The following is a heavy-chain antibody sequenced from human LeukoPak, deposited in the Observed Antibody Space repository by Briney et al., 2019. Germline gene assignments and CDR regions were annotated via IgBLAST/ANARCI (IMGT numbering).Heavy chain of an antibody. V-gene: IGHV3-9*01. CDR2: ISWNSGTR. CDR3: AKATRAWYFDL. CDR1: GFNFNNYA. J-gene: IGHJ2*01. D-gene: IGHD3-10*01. Sequence: GGSLRLSCAGSGFNFNNYAMHWGRQAPGKGLEWLSGISWNSGTRGYGDSVKGRFTISRDNAKNSLYLQMNSLSPDDTAFYYCAKATRAWYFDLWGRGTLVNVSS.